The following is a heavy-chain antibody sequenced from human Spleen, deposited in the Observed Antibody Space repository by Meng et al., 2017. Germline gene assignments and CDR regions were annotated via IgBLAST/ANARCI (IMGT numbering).Heavy chain of an antibody. CDR1: GFTFDDYA. D-gene: IGHD4-17*01. CDR2: ISWNSGSI. CDR3: AKSYGDYSMGGLYYYGLDV. J-gene: IGHJ6*02. V-gene: IGHV3-9*03. Sequence: SLKISCAASGFTFDDYAMHWVRQAPGKGLEWVSGISWNSGSIGYADSVKGRFTISRDNAKNTLYLQMKSLRAEDMDLYYCAKSYGDYSMGGLYYYGLDVWGQGTTVTVSS.